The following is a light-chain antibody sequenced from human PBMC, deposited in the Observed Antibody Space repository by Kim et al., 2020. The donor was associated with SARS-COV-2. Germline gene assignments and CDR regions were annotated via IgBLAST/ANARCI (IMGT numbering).Light chain of an antibody. J-gene: IGKJ4*01. Sequence: DIQMTQSPSSLSASVGARVTITCQASQDISNYLNWYQQKPGKAPKLQIYDASNLETGVPSRFSGSGSGTDFTFTISSLQPEDIATYYCQQYDNLPLTFGGGTKVDIK. CDR2: DAS. V-gene: IGKV1-33*01. CDR3: QQYDNLPLT. CDR1: QDISNY.